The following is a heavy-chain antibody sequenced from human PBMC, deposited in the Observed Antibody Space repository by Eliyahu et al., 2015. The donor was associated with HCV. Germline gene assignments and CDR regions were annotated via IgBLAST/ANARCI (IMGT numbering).Heavy chain of an antibody. CDR1: GFTFSXHA. CDR3: AKDTGSGSYKHSYYYYSMDV. CDR2: ISGSGGST. J-gene: IGHJ6*02. V-gene: IGHV3-23*01. D-gene: IGHD1-26*01. Sequence: EVQLLESGGGLVQPGGSLRLSCAASGFTFSXHAXXWVRQAPGKGLEWVSAISGSGGSTYYADSVKGRFTISRDNSKNTLYLQMNSLRAEDTAVYYCAKDTGSGSYKHSYYYYSMDVWGQGTTVTVSS.